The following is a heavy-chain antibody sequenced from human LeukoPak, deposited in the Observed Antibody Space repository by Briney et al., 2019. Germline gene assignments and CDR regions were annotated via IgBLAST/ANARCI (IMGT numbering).Heavy chain of an antibody. J-gene: IGHJ1*01. CDR3: ARSAVLRYFDWFRQRKYFQH. Sequence: RAAVNVSCKGSGYTFTSYDIHWLRQPTAQGLEWMGWRNPYYGNTGYAEKFKGRVTMTRNTSISTTYMELSSLRSEDTAVYYCARSAVLRYFDWFRQRKYFQHWGQGTLVTVSS. CDR1: GYTFTSYD. CDR2: RNPYYGNT. V-gene: IGHV1-8*01. D-gene: IGHD3-9*01.